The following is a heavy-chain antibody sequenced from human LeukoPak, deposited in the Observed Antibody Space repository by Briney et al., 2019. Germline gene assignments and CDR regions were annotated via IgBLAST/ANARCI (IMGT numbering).Heavy chain of an antibody. CDR2: ISYDGSNK. Sequence: GGSLRLSCAASGFTFSSYGMHWVRQAPGKGLEWVAAISYDGSNKYYADSVKGRFTISRDNSKNTLYLQMNSLRAEDTAVYYCAKGSGSSSFGLMDVWGKGTTVTVSS. D-gene: IGHD6-6*01. J-gene: IGHJ6*03. CDR1: GFTFSSYG. CDR3: AKGSGSSSFGLMDV. V-gene: IGHV3-30*18.